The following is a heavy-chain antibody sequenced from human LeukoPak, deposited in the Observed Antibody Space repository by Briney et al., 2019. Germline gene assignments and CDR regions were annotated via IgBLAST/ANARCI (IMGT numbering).Heavy chain of an antibody. J-gene: IGHJ3*02. Sequence: SETLSLTCAVYGGSLSGYYWSWIRQPPGKGLEWIGEINHSGSTNYNPSLKSRVTISVDTSKNQFSLKLSSVTAADTAVYYCVRLRRSTLDAFDIWGQGTMVTVSS. CDR1: GGSLSGYY. CDR2: INHSGST. V-gene: IGHV4-34*01. CDR3: VRLRRSTLDAFDI.